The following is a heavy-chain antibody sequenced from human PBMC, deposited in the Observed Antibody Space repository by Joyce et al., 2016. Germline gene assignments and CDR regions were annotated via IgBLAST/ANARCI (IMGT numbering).Heavy chain of an antibody. CDR2: INPSGGST. J-gene: IGHJ6*02. V-gene: IGHV1-46*01. CDR3: ARDTAMATGYYYYGMDV. CDR1: GYTFTNYY. D-gene: IGHD5-18*01. Sequence: QVQLVQSGAEVKKPGASVKVSCKASGYTFTNYYMHWVRQAPGQGLEWMGRINPSGGSTNSAQKFQGRVTMTRDTSTSTVYMELSSLRSEDTAVYYCARDTAMATGYYYYGMDVWGQGTTVTVS.